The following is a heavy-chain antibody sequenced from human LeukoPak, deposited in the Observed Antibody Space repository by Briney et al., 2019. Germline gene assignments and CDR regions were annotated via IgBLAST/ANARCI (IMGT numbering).Heavy chain of an antibody. J-gene: IGHJ4*02. V-gene: IGHV1-2*02. Sequence: ASVKVSCKASGYIFSDYYMHCVRQAPGQGLEWLGWINPKSGAADYAQQFRGRVIMTRDTSINTDYMEMKRVTSDDTALYFCARGAEAETSPLDFWGQGTMVIVS. CDR1: GYIFSDYY. CDR3: ARGAEAETSPLDF. CDR2: INPKSGAA. D-gene: IGHD6-13*01.